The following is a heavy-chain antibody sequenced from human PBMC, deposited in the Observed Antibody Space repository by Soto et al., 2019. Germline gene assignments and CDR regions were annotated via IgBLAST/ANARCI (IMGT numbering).Heavy chain of an antibody. CDR3: ARVYTAMAPGDY. Sequence: GGSLGLSCAASGFTFSSYEMNWVRQAPGKGLEWVSYISSSGSTIYYADSVKGRFTISRDNAKNSLYLQMNSLRAEDTAVYYCARVYTAMAPGDYWGQGTLVTVSS. CDR1: GFTFSSYE. J-gene: IGHJ4*02. D-gene: IGHD5-18*01. V-gene: IGHV3-48*03. CDR2: ISSSGSTI.